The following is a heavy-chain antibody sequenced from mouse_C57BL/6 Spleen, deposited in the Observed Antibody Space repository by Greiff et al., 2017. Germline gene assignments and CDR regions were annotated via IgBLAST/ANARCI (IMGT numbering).Heavy chain of an antibody. CDR1: GYTFTSYW. Sequence: QVQLQQPGAELVRPGSSVKLSCKASGYTFTSYWMHWVKQRPIQGLEGIGNIDPSDSETHYNQKFKDKATLTVDKSSSTAYMQLSSLTSEDSAVYYCAREVVTTGFAYWGQGTLVTVSA. D-gene: IGHD2-2*01. CDR2: IDPSDSET. CDR3: AREVVTTGFAY. J-gene: IGHJ3*01. V-gene: IGHV1-52*01.